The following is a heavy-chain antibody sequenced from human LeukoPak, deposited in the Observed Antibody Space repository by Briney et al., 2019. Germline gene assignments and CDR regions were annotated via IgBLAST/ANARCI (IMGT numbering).Heavy chain of an antibody. D-gene: IGHD6-19*01. Sequence: PGGSLRLSCVASGFNLDSYWMHWVRQAPGKGLLWVSRINADGKDTPYVDSVRGRFSVSRDNAKNTLYLQMNSLRAEDTAVYYCARGSSSGWPDYFAYCGQGVLVTVSS. CDR1: GFNLDSYW. CDR3: ARGSSSGWPDYFAY. V-gene: IGHV3-74*01. J-gene: IGHJ4*02. CDR2: INADGKDT.